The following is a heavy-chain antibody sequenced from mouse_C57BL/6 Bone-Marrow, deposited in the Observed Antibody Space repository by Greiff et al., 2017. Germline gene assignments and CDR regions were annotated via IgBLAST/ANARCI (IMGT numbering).Heavy chain of an antibody. Sequence: VQLVESGAELARPGASVKLSCKASGYTFTSSGISWVKQRTGQGLEWIGEIYPRNGNTNYNPKFKGTATLTADKSSSTAYLALHCLTSEDSAVSVCATIYYEECRCAYWGQGTLVTVSA. V-gene: IGHV1-81*01. CDR3: ATIYYEECRCAY. J-gene: IGHJ3*01. CDR1: GYTFTSSG. CDR2: IYPRNGNT. D-gene: IGHD2-4*01.